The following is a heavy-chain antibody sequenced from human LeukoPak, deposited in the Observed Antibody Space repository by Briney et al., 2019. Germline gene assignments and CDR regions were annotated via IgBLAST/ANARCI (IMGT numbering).Heavy chain of an antibody. CDR2: INQDGSQK. D-gene: IGHD2-2*01. V-gene: IGHV3-7*01. J-gene: IGHJ4*02. CDR1: GFTFSTYW. Sequence: PGGSLRLSCAASGFTFSTYWMSWVRQAPGKGLEWVANINQDGSQKYYVDSVKGRFTISRDNAKNSLYLQMNSLRADDTAVYYCARARYCSTFKCYDDYWGQGTLVTVSS. CDR3: ARARYCSTFKCYDDY.